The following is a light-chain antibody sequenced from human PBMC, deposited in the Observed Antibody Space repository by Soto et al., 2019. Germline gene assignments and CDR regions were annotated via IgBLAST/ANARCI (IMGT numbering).Light chain of an antibody. CDR2: GAS. CDR1: QSVSSTS. V-gene: IGKV3-20*01. CDR3: QQYGRSPWT. J-gene: IGKJ1*01. Sequence: EIVLTQSPGTLSLSPGDRATLSCRASQSVSSTSLAWYQQKPGQAPSLLIYGASSRATGIPDRFSGSGSGTDFTLTINRLEPEDFVVYYCQQYGRSPWTFGQGTKVDIK.